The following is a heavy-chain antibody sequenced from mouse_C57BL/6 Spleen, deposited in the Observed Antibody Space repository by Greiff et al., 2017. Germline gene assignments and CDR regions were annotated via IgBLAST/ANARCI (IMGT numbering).Heavy chain of an antibody. Sequence: VQLQQPGAELVRPGTSVKLSCKASGYTFTSYWMHWVKQRPGQGLEWIGVIDPSDSYTNYNQKFKGKATLTVDTSSSTAYMQLSSLTSEDSAVYYCTRDGGLRQNSFDYWGQGTTLTVSS. D-gene: IGHD2-4*01. J-gene: IGHJ2*01. CDR1: GYTFTSYW. CDR2: IDPSDSYT. CDR3: TRDGGLRQNSFDY. V-gene: IGHV1-59*01.